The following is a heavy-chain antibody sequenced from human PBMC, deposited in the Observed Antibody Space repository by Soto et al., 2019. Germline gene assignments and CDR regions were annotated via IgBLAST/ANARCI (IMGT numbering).Heavy chain of an antibody. D-gene: IGHD6-19*01. CDR2: ISAYNGNT. CDR3: ATVYSSGWYGP. Sequence: ASVKVSCKASGYTFTSYGISWVRQAPGQGLEWMGWISAYNGNTNYAQKLQGRVTMTTDTPTSTAYMELRSRRSDDTAVYYCATVYSSGWYGPWGQGTLVTVSS. CDR1: GYTFTSYG. J-gene: IGHJ5*02. V-gene: IGHV1-18*01.